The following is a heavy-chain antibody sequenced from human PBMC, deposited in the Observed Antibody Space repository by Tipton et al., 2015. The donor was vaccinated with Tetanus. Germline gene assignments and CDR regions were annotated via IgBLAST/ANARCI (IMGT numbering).Heavy chain of an antibody. CDR1: GGSVRSGDYS. D-gene: IGHD3-9*01. J-gene: IGHJ4*02. V-gene: IGHV4-61*08. Sequence: TLSLTCTVSGGSVRSGDYSWNWIRQPPGKGLEWLAYVSYSGRTNSNYSLKSRITISQDTSKNQFSLRLTSVTPADTAVYYCARANYEIPKKGPFDAWGQGALVIVSS. CDR3: ARANYEIPKKGPFDA. CDR2: VSYSGRT.